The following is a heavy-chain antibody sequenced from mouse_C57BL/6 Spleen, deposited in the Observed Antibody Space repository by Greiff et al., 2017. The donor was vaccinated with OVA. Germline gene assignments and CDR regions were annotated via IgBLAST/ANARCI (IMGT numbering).Heavy chain of an antibody. J-gene: IGHJ3*01. CDR1: GYSFTDYG. CDR3: ASYDYCSFAY. V-gene: IGHV1-39*01. CDR2: ISPNNGTT. D-gene: IGHD2-4*01. Sequence: VQLQQSGAGLVKPGASVKISCKASGYSFTDYGMNWVQQSPGKGLEWIGEISPNNGTTSYTQKVKGKGTLTVDKSNSTAYLQLNSLTSEDSAVYYCASYDYCSFAYWGQGTLVTVSA.